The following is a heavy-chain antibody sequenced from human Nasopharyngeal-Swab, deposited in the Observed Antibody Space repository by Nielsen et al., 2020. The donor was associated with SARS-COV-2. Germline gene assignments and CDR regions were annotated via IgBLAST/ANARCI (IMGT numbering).Heavy chain of an antibody. V-gene: IGHV3-30*04. Sequence: LKISCAASGFTFSSYAMHWVRQAPGKGLEWVAVISYDGSNKYYADSVKGRFTISRDNSKNTLYLQMNSLRAEDTAVYYCARDGLLGYFDYWGQGTLVTVSS. CDR1: GFTFSSYA. CDR2: ISYDGSNK. J-gene: IGHJ4*02. CDR3: ARDGLLGYFDY. D-gene: IGHD3-10*01.